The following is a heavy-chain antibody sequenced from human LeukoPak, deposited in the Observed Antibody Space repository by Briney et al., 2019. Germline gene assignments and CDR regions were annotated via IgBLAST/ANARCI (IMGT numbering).Heavy chain of an antibody. V-gene: IGHV3-30*18. J-gene: IGHJ4*02. CDR2: ISYDGSNK. CDR1: GFTFSSYG. D-gene: IGHD3-9*01. CDR3: AKDFDWLLIPSYYFDY. Sequence: AGGSLRLSCAASGFTFSSYGMHWVRQAPGKGLEWVAVISYDGSNKYYADSVKGRFTISRDNSKNTLYLQMNSLRAEDTAVYYCAKDFDWLLIPSYYFDYWGQGTLVTVSS.